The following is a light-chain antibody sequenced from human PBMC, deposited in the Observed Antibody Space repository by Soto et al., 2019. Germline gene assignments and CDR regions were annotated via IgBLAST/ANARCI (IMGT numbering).Light chain of an antibody. V-gene: IGKV1-12*01. Sequence: DIQMTQSPSSVSASVGDRVTITCRASQGFSTWLAWYRRKPGRAPELLIYSASSLHSGVPSRFSGSGSGTDFTLTISSLQPEDFATCYCQQANSFPRTFGGGTEVEIK. CDR2: SAS. CDR1: QGFSTW. J-gene: IGKJ4*01. CDR3: QQANSFPRT.